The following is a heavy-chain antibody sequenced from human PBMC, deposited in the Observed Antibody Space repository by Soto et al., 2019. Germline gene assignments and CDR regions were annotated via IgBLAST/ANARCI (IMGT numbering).Heavy chain of an antibody. CDR3: AREVIPAATFGSDAFDI. CDR2: IYYSGSA. Sequence: QVQLQESGPGLVKPSQTLTLTCSVSGGSISSDNYFWSWIRQPPGKGLEWIGYIYYSGSAHYNPSLKSRFTISVDTSKNQFSLDLFSVTAADTAMYYCAREVIPAATFGSDAFDIWGQGTMVTVSS. J-gene: IGHJ3*02. CDR1: GGSISSDNYF. V-gene: IGHV4-30-4*01. D-gene: IGHD3-16*02.